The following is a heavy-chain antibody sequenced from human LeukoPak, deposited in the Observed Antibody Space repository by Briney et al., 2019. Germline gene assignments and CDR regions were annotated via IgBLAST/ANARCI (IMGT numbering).Heavy chain of an antibody. CDR2: IYYSGST. Sequence: PSETLSPTCTVSGGSISSYYWSWIRQPPGKGLEWIGYIYYSGSTNYNPSLKSRVTISVDTSKNQFSLKLSSVTAADTAVYYCARVGIMITFGGVRPNWFDPWGQGTLVTVSS. CDR3: ARVGIMITFGGVRPNWFDP. J-gene: IGHJ5*02. D-gene: IGHD3-16*01. V-gene: IGHV4-59*01. CDR1: GGSISSYY.